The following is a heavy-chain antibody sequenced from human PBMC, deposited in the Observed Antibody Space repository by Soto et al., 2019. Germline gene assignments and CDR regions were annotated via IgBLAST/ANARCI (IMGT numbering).Heavy chain of an antibody. CDR1: GYTFTIYG. CDR2: ISAYNGNT. V-gene: IGHV1-18*01. CDR3: ARDAQDIVVVVAAPYFDY. J-gene: IGHJ4*02. Sequence: ASVKVSCKASGYTFTIYGIIWVRQAPGQGLEWMGWISAYNGNTNYAQKLQGRVTMTTDTSTSTAYMELRSLRSDDTAVYYCARDAQDIVVVVAAPYFDYWGQGTLVTVSP. D-gene: IGHD2-15*01.